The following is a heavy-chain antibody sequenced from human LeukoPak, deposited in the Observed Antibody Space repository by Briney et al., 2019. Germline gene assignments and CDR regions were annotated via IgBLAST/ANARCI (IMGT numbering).Heavy chain of an antibody. CDR3: AKNVRSTYYYDSSGYPGVDWYFDL. J-gene: IGHJ2*01. D-gene: IGHD3-22*01. CDR1: GFTFSSYA. V-gene: IGHV3-23*01. Sequence: PGGSLRLSCAASGFTFSSYAMSWVRQAPGKGLEWVSAISGSGGSTYYADSVKGRFTISRDNSKNTLYLQMNSLRAEDTAVYYCAKNVRSTYYYDSSGYPGVDWYFDLWGRGTLVTVSS. CDR2: ISGSGGST.